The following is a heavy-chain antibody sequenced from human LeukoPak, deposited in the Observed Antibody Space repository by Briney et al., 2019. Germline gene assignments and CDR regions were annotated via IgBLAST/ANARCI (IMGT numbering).Heavy chain of an antibody. CDR1: GFTFSSYA. Sequence: GSLRLSCAASGFTFSSYAMSWVRQAPGKGLEWVSAISDSGGSTYYAVSVKGRFTISRDNSKNTLYLQMNSLRAEDTAVYYCASRHCTGGSCYFDYWGQGTLVTVSS. CDR3: ASRHCTGGSCYFDY. J-gene: IGHJ4*02. D-gene: IGHD2-15*01. V-gene: IGHV3-23*01. CDR2: ISDSGGST.